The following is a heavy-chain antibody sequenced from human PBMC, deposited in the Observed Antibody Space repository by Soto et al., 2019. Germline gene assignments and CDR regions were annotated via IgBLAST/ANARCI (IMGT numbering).Heavy chain of an antibody. V-gene: IGHV3-30*03. CDR2: ISYDGSNK. CDR1: GFTFSSYG. J-gene: IGHJ6*02. CDR3: ASNRIGYCSGGSCPPADV. D-gene: IGHD2-15*01. Sequence: GGSLRLSCAASGFTFSSYGMHWVRRAPGKGLEWVAVISYDGSNKYYADSVKGRFTISRDNSKNTLYLQMNSLRAEDTAVYYCASNRIGYCSGGSCPPADVWGQGTTVTVSS.